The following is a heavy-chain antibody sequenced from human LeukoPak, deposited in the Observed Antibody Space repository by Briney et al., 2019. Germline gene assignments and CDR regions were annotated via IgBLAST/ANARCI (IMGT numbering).Heavy chain of an antibody. Sequence: GGSLRLSCAASGFTFSSYATSWVRQAPGKGLEWVSAISGSGGSTYYADSVKGRFTISRDNAKNSLYLQMNSLRAEDTAVYYCARGARQLYYDSSGYYVDYWGQGTLVTVSS. V-gene: IGHV3-23*01. CDR3: ARGARQLYYDSSGYYVDY. D-gene: IGHD3-22*01. CDR2: ISGSGGST. J-gene: IGHJ4*02. CDR1: GFTFSSYA.